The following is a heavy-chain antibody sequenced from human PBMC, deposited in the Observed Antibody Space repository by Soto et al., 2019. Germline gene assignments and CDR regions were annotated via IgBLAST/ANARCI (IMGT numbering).Heavy chain of an antibody. V-gene: IGHV1-3*01. D-gene: IGHD3-22*01. CDR1: GYTFTSYA. CDR3: ASSAYYDSSGYPLFDY. Sequence: ASVKVSCKASGYTFTSYAMHWVRQAPGQRLEWMGWINAGNGNTKYSQKFQGRVTITRDTSASTAYMELSSLRSEDTAVYYCASSAYYDSSGYPLFDYWGQGTLVTVSS. CDR2: INAGNGNT. J-gene: IGHJ4*02.